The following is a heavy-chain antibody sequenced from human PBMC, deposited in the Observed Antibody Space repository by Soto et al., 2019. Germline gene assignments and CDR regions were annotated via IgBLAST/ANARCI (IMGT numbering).Heavy chain of an antibody. CDR2: MNPNSGNT. CDR1: GYSITSYD. CDR3: ARERSSGWYVDY. J-gene: IGHJ4*02. D-gene: IGHD6-19*01. Sequence: QVQLVQSGAEVKKPGASVKVSCKASGYSITSYDINWVRQATGQGLEWMGWMNPNSGNTAYAQKFQGRVTMTRNTSISTAYMELSSLRSEDTAVYYCARERSSGWYVDYWGQGTLVTVSS. V-gene: IGHV1-8*01.